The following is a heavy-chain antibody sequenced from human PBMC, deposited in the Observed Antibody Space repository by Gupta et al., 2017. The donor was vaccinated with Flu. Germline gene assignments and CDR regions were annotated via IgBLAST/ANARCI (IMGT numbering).Heavy chain of an antibody. CDR2: INHRGST. CDR1: GSFSGYY. V-gene: IGHV4-34*01. CDR3: ARGTLRYFDWSG. D-gene: IGHD3-9*01. J-gene: IGHJ4*02. Sequence: GSFSGYYWSWNRQPPGKGLEWIGEINHRGSTNYNPALKSRVTISVDTSKNQFSLKLRSVTAADTAVYYCARGTLRYFDWSGWGQGTLVTVSS.